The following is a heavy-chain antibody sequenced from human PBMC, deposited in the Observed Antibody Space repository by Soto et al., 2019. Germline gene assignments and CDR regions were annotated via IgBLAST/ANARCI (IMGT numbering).Heavy chain of an antibody. D-gene: IGHD6-19*01. CDR3: ARSAKWLEYYYYGMDV. V-gene: IGHV3-30-3*01. J-gene: IGHJ6*02. CDR1: GFTFSSYA. CDR2: ISYDGSNK. Sequence: PGGSLRLSCAASGFTFSSYAMHWVRQAPGKGLEWVAVISYDGSNKYYADSVKGRFTISRDNSKNTLYLQMNSLRAEDTAVYYCARSAKWLEYYYYGMDVWGQGTTVTVSS.